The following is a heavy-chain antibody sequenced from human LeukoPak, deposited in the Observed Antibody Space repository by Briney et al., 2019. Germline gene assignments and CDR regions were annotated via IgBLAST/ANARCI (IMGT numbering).Heavy chain of an antibody. J-gene: IGHJ4*02. V-gene: IGHV1-2*02. CDR1: GYTFTGYY. CDR3: ARGNSRWLQLLGY. CDR2: INPNSGGT. D-gene: IGHD5-24*01. Sequence: ASVKVSCKASGYTFTGYYMHWVRQAPGQGLEWMGWINPNSGGTNYAQKFQGRVTMTRDTSISTAYMELSRLRSDDSAVYYCARGNSRWLQLLGYWGQGTLVTVSS.